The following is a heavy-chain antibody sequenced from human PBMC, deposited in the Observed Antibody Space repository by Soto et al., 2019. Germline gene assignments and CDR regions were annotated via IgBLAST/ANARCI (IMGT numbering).Heavy chain of an antibody. J-gene: IGHJ6*03. Sequence: SETLSLTCAVYGLSFSGYYWSWIRQPPGKGLEWIGEINHSGSTNYNPSLKSRVTISVDTSKNQFSLKLSSVTAADTAVYYCARGHFKLELNDYYMDVWGKGTTVTVSS. CDR3: ARGHFKLELNDYYMDV. CDR2: INHSGST. CDR1: GLSFSGYY. V-gene: IGHV4-34*01. D-gene: IGHD1-7*01.